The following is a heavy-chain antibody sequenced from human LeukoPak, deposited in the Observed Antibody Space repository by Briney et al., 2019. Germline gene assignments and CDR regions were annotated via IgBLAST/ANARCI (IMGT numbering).Heavy chain of an antibody. CDR1: GFTFSDYY. V-gene: IGHV3-11*01. CDR2: ISSSGSTI. CDR3: ARDRWSMDIVVVPAAMETDAFDI. D-gene: IGHD2-2*03. Sequence: GGSLRLSCAASGFTFSDYYMSWIRQARGKGLEWVSCISSSGSTIYYADSVKGRFTISRDNAKNSLYLQMNSLRAEDTAVHYCARDRWSMDIVVVPAAMETDAFDIWGQGTMVTVSS. J-gene: IGHJ3*02.